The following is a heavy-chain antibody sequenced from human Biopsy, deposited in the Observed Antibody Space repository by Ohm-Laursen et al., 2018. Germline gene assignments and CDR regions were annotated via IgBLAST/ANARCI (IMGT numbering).Heavy chain of an antibody. CDR3: ARDWQGRAHYYDSSGYDY. D-gene: IGHD3-22*01. J-gene: IGHJ4*02. CDR1: GFTFIRYR. V-gene: IGHV3-21*01. Sequence: GSLRLSCAASGFTFIRYRMNWVRQAPGKGRAWVYSISRTRSYIYYADSVKARFTISRDNAKNSLYLQMNSLSAEDTAVYYCARDWQGRAHYYDSSGYDYWGQGTLVTVSS. CDR2: ISRTRSYI.